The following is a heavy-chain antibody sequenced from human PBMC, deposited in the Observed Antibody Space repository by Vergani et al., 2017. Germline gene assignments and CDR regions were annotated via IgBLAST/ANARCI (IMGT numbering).Heavy chain of an antibody. J-gene: IGHJ5*02. Sequence: QMQLVESGGGLVKPGGSLRLSCAASGFTFSDYYMSWIRQVPGKGLEWVSYINPGGTTMYYADSVKGRFTISRDNAKNSLYLQMNSLRVEDTAVYYCARRPYQMLDLTFDPGGQGTRFTVAS. V-gene: IGHV3-11*01. CDR3: ARRPYQMLDLTFDP. CDR1: GFTFSDYY. D-gene: IGHD2-2*01. CDR2: INPGGTTM.